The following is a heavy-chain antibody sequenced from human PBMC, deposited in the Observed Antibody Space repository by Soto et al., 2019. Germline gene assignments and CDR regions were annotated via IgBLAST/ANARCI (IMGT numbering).Heavy chain of an antibody. Sequence: GGSLRLSCAASGFTLSSYSMNWVRQAPGKGLEWVSAISGSAATTHFADSVKGRFTISRDNSKNTLYLQMNSLRAEDTAVYYCARDRSYYDSSGSYSPPYWGQGTQVTVSS. J-gene: IGHJ4*02. CDR3: ARDRSYYDSSGSYSPPY. CDR1: GFTLSSYS. V-gene: IGHV3-23*01. CDR2: ISGSAATT. D-gene: IGHD3-22*01.